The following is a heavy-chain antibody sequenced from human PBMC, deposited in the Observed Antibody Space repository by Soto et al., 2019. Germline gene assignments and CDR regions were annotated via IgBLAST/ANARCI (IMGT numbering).Heavy chain of an antibody. CDR1: GYTFTSYA. CDR3: AFRGTYCYDNNDNFFDF. D-gene: IGHD3-22*01. J-gene: IGHJ4*02. CDR2: INAGNGNT. V-gene: IGHV1-3*01. Sequence: ASVKVSCKASGYTFTSYAMHWVRQAPGQRLEWMGWINAGNGNTKFSQKFQGRGTITRDTSASTAYMELRGLRSEDTAVYYCAFRGTYCYDNNDNFFDFWTQGTLVTVSS.